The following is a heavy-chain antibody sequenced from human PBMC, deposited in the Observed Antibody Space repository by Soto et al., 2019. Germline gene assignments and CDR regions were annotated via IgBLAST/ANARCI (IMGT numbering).Heavy chain of an antibody. Sequence: GESLKISCQASVYSFISSWIGWVRQRPGKGLEWMGIIYPGDSDTRYSPSFQGQVTISADKSTSTAYLQWSSLKASDTATYYCARMMAASETAFDYWGQGALVTVSS. D-gene: IGHD6-13*01. CDR3: ARMMAASETAFDY. CDR2: IYPGDSDT. J-gene: IGHJ4*02. CDR1: VYSFISSW. V-gene: IGHV5-51*01.